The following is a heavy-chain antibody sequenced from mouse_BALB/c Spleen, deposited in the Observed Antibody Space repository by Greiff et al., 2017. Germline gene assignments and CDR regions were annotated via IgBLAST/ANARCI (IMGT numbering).Heavy chain of an antibody. Sequence: EVKLMESGGGLVQPGGSRKLSCAASGFTFSSFGMHWVRQAPEKGLEWVAYISSGSSTIYYADTVKGRFTISRDNPKNTLFLQMTSLRSEDTAMYYCARYHGYYFYFDYWGQGTTLTVSS. CDR2: ISSGSSTI. V-gene: IGHV5-17*02. D-gene: IGHD2-3*01. CDR3: ARYHGYYFYFDY. CDR1: GFTFSSFG. J-gene: IGHJ2*01.